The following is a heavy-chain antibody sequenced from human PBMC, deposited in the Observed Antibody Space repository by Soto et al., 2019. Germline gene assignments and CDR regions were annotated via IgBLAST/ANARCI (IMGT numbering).Heavy chain of an antibody. CDR3: VRRLAVKPRHYFDY. CDR2: IYYTGST. J-gene: IGHJ4*02. CDR1: GGSISSGDYY. Sequence: SETLSLTCTVSGGSISSGDYYWGCFRQPPGKDLEYIGYIYYTGSTYYNPSLNSRLTMSVDTSKNQFSLKLSSVTAADTAVYYCVRRLAVKPRHYFDYWGQGTLVTVSS. D-gene: IGHD6-19*01. V-gene: IGHV4-30-4*01.